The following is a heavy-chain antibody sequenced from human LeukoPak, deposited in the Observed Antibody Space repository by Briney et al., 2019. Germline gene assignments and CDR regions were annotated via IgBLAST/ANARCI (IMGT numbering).Heavy chain of an antibody. J-gene: IGHJ4*02. Sequence: HSGGSLRLSCVASGFPFSSYWMTWVRQAPGKGLEWVAVISYDGSNKYYADSVKGRFTISRDNSKNTLYLQMNSLRAEDTAVYYCARETYDSSWPDFDYWGQGTLVTVSS. CDR2: ISYDGSNK. CDR1: GFPFSSYW. D-gene: IGHD3-22*01. CDR3: ARETYDSSWPDFDY. V-gene: IGHV3-30*03.